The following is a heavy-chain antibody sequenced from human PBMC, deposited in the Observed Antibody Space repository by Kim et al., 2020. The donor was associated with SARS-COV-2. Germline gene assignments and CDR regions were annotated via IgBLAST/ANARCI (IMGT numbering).Heavy chain of an antibody. CDR3: AKGVVTVAHRGGMDV. J-gene: IGHJ6*02. V-gene: IGHV3-23*01. D-gene: IGHD6-19*01. Sequence: ESVKGRFTISRDNSKNTLYLQMNSLRAEDTAVYYCAKGVVTVAHRGGMDVWGQGTTVTVSS.